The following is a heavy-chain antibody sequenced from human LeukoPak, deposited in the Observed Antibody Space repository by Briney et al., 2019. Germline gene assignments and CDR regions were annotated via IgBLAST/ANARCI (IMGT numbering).Heavy chain of an antibody. Sequence: GGSLRLSCAASGFTFSSYAMSWVRQAPGKGLEWVSAISGSGGSTYYADSVKGRFTISRDNFKDTLYLQMNSLRPEDTAVYYSAGANGAYSYGAWAFDIWGQGTMVTVSS. CDR1: GFTFSSYA. CDR2: ISGSGGST. D-gene: IGHD5-18*01. J-gene: IGHJ3*02. V-gene: IGHV3-23*01. CDR3: AGANGAYSYGAWAFDI.